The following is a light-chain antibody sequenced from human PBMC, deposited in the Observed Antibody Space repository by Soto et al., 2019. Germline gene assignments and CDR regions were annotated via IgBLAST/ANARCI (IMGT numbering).Light chain of an antibody. J-gene: IGKJ2*01. CDR1: QSISNS. Sequence: IHMTQSPSSLCASVGDRVTITCRASQSISNSLNWYQQKPGNAPNVLIYAASNLQSGVPSRFSGSGSGTEFTLTNNSLQTEDFATYYRQPSSTTPYTFGRGTKLEI. CDR2: AAS. V-gene: IGKV1-39*01. CDR3: QPSSTTPYT.